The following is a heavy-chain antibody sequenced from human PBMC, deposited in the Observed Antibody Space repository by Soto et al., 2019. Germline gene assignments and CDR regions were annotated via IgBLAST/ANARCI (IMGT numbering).Heavy chain of an antibody. CDR3: ARVDGVQLEGYYYYMDV. J-gene: IGHJ6*03. CDR1: GGSFSGYY. CDR2: INHSGST. Sequence: QVQLQQWGAGLLKPSETLSLTCAVYGGSFSGYYWSWIRQPPGKGLEWIGEINHSGSTNYNPSLKSRVTISVDTSKNQFSLKLSSVTAADTAVYYCARVDGVQLEGYYYYMDVWGKGTTVTVSS. V-gene: IGHV4-34*01. D-gene: IGHD6-13*01.